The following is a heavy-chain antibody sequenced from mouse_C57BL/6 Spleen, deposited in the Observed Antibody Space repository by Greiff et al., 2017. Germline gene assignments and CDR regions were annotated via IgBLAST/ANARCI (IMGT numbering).Heavy chain of an antibody. V-gene: IGHV1-80*01. J-gene: IGHJ4*01. CDR1: GYAFSSYW. CDR2: IYLGDGDT. CDR3: ARAKVTFYAMDY. Sequence: VKLQESGAELVKPGASVKISCKASGYAFSSYWMNWVQQRPGKGLEWIGQIYLGDGDTTYNGKFKGKATLTADKSTSAAYMQLSSLASKDSAVYFCARAKVTFYAMDYWGQGTSVTVSS.